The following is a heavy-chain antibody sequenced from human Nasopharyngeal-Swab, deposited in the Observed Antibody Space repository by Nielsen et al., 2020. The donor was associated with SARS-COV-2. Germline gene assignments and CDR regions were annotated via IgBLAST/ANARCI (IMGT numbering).Heavy chain of an antibody. CDR1: GGSIENYH. D-gene: IGHD3-3*02. V-gene: IGHV4-4*07. Sequence: SETLSLTCTVSGGSIENYHWTWIRQSAGEGFEWMGHIYGSGATNYNPSLKSRIFMSVDPSKNQFSLTLRSVTAADTAVYYCARDPFRIFGVAYGLDVWGQGTTVTVSS. CDR2: IYGSGAT. CDR3: ARDPFRIFGVAYGLDV. J-gene: IGHJ6*02.